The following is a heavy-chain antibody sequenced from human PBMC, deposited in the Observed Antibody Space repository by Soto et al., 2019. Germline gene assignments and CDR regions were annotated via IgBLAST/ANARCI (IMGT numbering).Heavy chain of an antibody. V-gene: IGHV3-23*01. J-gene: IGHJ5*02. CDR2: ISGSGGST. Sequence: GGSLRLSCAASGFTFSSYAMSWVRQAPGKGLEWVSAISGSGGSTYYADSVKGRFTISRDNSKNTLYLQMNSLRAEDTAVYYCAKGGCSGGSCYSRVPRFDPWGQGTLVTV. D-gene: IGHD2-15*01. CDR3: AKGGCSGGSCYSRVPRFDP. CDR1: GFTFSSYA.